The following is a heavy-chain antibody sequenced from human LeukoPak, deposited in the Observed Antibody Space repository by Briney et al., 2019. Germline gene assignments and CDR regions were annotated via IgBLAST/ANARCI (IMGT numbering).Heavy chain of an antibody. J-gene: IGHJ6*03. D-gene: IGHD2-21*01. CDR2: FDPEDGET. V-gene: IGHV1-24*01. CDR1: GYTLTELS. Sequence: ASVKVSCKVSGYTLTELSMHWVRQAPGKGLEWMGGFDPEDGETIYAQKFQGRVTMTEDTSTDTAYMELSSLRSEDTAVYYCARGDPQAYKQPRPGYYYYMDVWGKGTTVTVSS. CDR3: ARGDPQAYKQPRPGYYYYMDV.